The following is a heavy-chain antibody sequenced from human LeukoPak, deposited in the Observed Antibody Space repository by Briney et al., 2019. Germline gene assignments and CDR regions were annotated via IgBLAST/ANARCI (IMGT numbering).Heavy chain of an antibody. CDR2: ISGSGGST. J-gene: IGHJ4*02. CDR3: AREEVAIVATTIWGIDY. Sequence: AGGSLRLSCTASGFTFSNYAVNSGRESAGKGREWGSAISGSGGSTYYADSVNGRFTISIDNSKNTLYLQMNSLRAEDTAEYYCAREEVAIVATTIWGIDYWGQGTLVTVSS. CDR1: GFTFSNYA. D-gene: IGHD5-12*01. V-gene: IGHV3-23*01.